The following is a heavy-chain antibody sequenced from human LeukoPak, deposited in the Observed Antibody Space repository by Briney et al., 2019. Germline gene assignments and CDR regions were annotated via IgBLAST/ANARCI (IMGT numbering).Heavy chain of an antibody. Sequence: GGSLRLSCAASGFTFSTYAMSWVRQAPGKGLEWVSSITGSGYSTYYADSVEGRFTISRDNFKSTLFLQMISLRAEDTAVYSCAKYYYDSSGYYDAAPLDSWGQGTLVTVFS. CDR1: GFTFSTYA. J-gene: IGHJ4*02. CDR2: ITGSGYST. D-gene: IGHD3-22*01. V-gene: IGHV3-23*01. CDR3: AKYYYDSSGYYDAAPLDS.